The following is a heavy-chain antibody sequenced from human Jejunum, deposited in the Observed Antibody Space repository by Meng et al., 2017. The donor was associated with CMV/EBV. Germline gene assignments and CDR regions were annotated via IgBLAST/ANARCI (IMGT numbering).Heavy chain of an antibody. CDR3: APNRWTLQALDY. V-gene: IGHV1-2*02. CDR1: GSTSPDSF. J-gene: IGHJ4*02. Sequence: CTASGSTSPDSFMHWVRQAPGQGLEYMVYINPTNGATHPTQKFQGRVTMTRDTSINTVYMELSSLRSDDTAVYYCAPNRWTLQALDYWGQGTLVTVSS. CDR2: INPTNGAT. D-gene: IGHD4-23*01.